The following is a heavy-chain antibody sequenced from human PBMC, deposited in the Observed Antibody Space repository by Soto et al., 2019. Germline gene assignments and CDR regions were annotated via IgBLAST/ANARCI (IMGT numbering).Heavy chain of an antibody. Sequence: SVKVSCKASGYTFTRYGISWVRQAPGQGLEWMGWISAYNGNTKYAQNLKGRVTMTTGTSTTTAYMELRSLTSDDTAVYYCARERFCSGGRCALDSQEYFGMDVSGPGTTV. D-gene: IGHD2-15*01. CDR3: ARERFCSGGRCALDSQEYFGMDV. J-gene: IGHJ6*02. CDR2: ISAYNGNT. CDR1: GYTFTRYG. V-gene: IGHV1-18*01.